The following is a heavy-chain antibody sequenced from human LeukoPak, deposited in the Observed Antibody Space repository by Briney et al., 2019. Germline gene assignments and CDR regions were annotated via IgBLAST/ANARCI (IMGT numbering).Heavy chain of an antibody. V-gene: IGHV1-69*11. CDR1: GGTFSSYA. Sequence: SVKVSCKASGGTFSSYAISWVRQAPGQGLEWMGRIIPILGTANYAQKFQGRVTITTDESTSTAYMELSSLRSEDTAVYYCARGVLAYCGGDCYHNWFDPWGQGTLVTVSS. CDR2: IIPILGTA. D-gene: IGHD2-21*02. J-gene: IGHJ5*02. CDR3: ARGVLAYCGGDCYHNWFDP.